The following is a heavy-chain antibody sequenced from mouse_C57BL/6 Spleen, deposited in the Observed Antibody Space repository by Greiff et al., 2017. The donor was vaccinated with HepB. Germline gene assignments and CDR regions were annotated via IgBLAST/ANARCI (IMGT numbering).Heavy chain of an antibody. CDR1: GFTFSSYG. J-gene: IGHJ2*01. Sequence: EVKLMESGGDLVKPGGSLKLSCAASGFTFSSYGMSWVRQTPDKRLEWVATISSGGSYTYYPDSVKGRFTISRDNAKNTLYLQMSSLKSEDTAMYYCARHMQDYDSYYFDYWGQGTTLTVSS. V-gene: IGHV5-6*01. CDR3: ARHMQDYDSYYFDY. CDR2: ISSGGSYT. D-gene: IGHD2-4*01.